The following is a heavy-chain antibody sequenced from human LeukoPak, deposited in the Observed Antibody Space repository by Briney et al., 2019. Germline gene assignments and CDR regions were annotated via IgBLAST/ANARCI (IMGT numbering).Heavy chain of an antibody. Sequence: EASVKVSCKASGYTFTGYYMHWVRQAPGQGLEWMGWINPNSGGTNYAQKFQGRVTMTRDTSISTAYMELSRLRSDDTAVYYCARGGSGWFGDPNYYYYYMDVWGKGTTVTVSS. CDR1: GYTFTGYY. J-gene: IGHJ6*03. D-gene: IGHD3-10*01. CDR2: INPNSGGT. CDR3: ARGGSGWFGDPNYYYYYMDV. V-gene: IGHV1-2*02.